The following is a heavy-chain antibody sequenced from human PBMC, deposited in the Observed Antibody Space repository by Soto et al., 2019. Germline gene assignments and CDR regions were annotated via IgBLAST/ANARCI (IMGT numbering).Heavy chain of an antibody. CDR3: AKDVHYDIVTGIEYFHH. CDR1: GFTFSSYA. J-gene: IGHJ1*01. CDR2: ISGSGRIT. V-gene: IGHV3-23*01. Sequence: AVGSLRLSCAASGFTFSSYAMSWVRRAQGKGLEWVSGISGSGRITKYADSVKGRFIISRDNFKNTLFLQMNSLRAEDTAVYYCAKDVHYDIVTGIEYFHHWAQGTLVTVSS. D-gene: IGHD3-9*01.